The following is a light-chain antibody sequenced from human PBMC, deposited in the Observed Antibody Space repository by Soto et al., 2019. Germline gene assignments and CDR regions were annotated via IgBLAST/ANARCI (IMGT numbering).Light chain of an antibody. Sequence: QSVLTQPPSVSGTPGQKVSISCSGSASNLGGNPVNWYQHLPGAALKLLIYTNHQRPSGVPDRFSGSKSGTSASLAISGLRSEDEADFYCAAWDDSLNAVVFGGGTKVTVL. CDR2: TNH. CDR1: ASNLGGNP. CDR3: AAWDDSLNAVV. J-gene: IGLJ2*01. V-gene: IGLV1-44*01.